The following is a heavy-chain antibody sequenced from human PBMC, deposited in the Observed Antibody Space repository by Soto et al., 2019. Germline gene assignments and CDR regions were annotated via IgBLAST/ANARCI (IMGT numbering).Heavy chain of an antibody. V-gene: IGHV1-69*01. CDR1: GGTFSSYA. J-gene: IGHJ4*02. Sequence: QVQLVQSGAEVKKPGSSVKVSCKASGGTFSSYAFSWVRQAPGQRLEWMGGILPVFCTTNYAQRFQDRLTITADESTGTAYMDLRSLRSDDTAVYSCFLGRTTLVGGVLDFWGQGTLVTVSS. D-gene: IGHD3-10*01. CDR2: ILPVFCTT. CDR3: FLGRTTLVGGVLDF.